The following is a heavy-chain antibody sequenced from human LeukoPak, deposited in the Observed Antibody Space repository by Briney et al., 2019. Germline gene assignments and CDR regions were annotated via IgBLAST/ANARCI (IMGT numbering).Heavy chain of an antibody. J-gene: IGHJ3*02. CDR3: AREGEIAAAGIFAFDI. CDR2: INPNSGGT. Sequence: ASVKVSCKASGYTFTGYYIHWVRQAPGQGLEWMGWINPNSGGTNYAQKFQGRVTMTRDTSISTAYMELSRLRSDDTAVYYCAREGEIAAAGIFAFDIWGQGTMVTVSS. D-gene: IGHD6-13*01. V-gene: IGHV1-2*02. CDR1: GYTFTGYY.